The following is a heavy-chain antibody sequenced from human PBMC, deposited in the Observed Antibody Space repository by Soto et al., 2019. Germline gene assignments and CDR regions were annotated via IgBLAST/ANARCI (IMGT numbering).Heavy chain of an antibody. CDR1: GFTFSSYG. Sequence: QVQLVESGGGVVQPGRSLRLSCAASGFTFSSYGMHWVRQAPGKGLEWVAVIWYDGSNKYYADSVKGRFTISRDNSKNTLYLQMNSLRAEDTAVYYRARDPDEVVPAGGMDVWGQGTTVTVSS. V-gene: IGHV3-33*01. J-gene: IGHJ6*02. D-gene: IGHD2-2*01. CDR2: IWYDGSNK. CDR3: ARDPDEVVPAGGMDV.